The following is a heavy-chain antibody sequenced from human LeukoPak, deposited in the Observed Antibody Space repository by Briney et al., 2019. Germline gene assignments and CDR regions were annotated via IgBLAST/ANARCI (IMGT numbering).Heavy chain of an antibody. V-gene: IGHV1-2*02. CDR3: ARGGRYCSGGSCYSYGS. J-gene: IGHJ4*02. CDR1: GYTFTGYY. CDR2: INPNSGGT. D-gene: IGHD2-15*01. Sequence: ASVKVSCKASGYTFTGYYMHWVRQAPGQGLEWIGWINPNSGGTNYAQKFQGRVTMTRDTSISTAYMELSRLRSDDTAVYYCARGGRYCSGGSCYSYGSWGQGTLVTVSS.